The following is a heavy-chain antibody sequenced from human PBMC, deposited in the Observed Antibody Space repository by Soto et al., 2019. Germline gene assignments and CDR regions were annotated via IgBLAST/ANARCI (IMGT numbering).Heavy chain of an antibody. CDR2: IIPILGIA. J-gene: IGHJ4*02. Sequence: SVKVSCKASGGTFSSFTISWVRQAPGQGREWMGRIIPILGIANYAQKFQGRVTITADKSTSTAYMELSSLRSEDTAVYYCAREEYYYGSGAFFDYWGLG. CDR1: GGTFSSFT. CDR3: AREEYYYGSGAFFDY. V-gene: IGHV1-69*04. D-gene: IGHD3-10*01.